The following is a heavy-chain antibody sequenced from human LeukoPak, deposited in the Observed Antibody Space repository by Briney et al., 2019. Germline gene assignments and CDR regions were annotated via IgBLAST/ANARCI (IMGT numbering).Heavy chain of an antibody. D-gene: IGHD5-12*01. J-gene: IGHJ5*02. CDR3: ARASARGYDHWFDP. CDR1: GGSFSGYY. CDR2: INHSEST. V-gene: IGHV4-34*01. Sequence: SETLSLTCAVYGGSFSGYYWSWLRQPPGKGLEWIGEINHSESTNYNPSLKSRVAISVDTPKHHFSLKVSSVTAADTGVYYCARASARGYDHWFDPWSQGTLVTVSS.